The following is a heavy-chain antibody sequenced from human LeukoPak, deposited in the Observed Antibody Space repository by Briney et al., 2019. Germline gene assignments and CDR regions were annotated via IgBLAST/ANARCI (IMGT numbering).Heavy chain of an antibody. Sequence: GGSLRLSCAASGFTFSDYYMSWIRQAPGKGLEWVSYISSSGSTIYYADSVKGRFTISRDNAKNSLYLQMNSLRAEDTAVYYCARVVRLYSRSSGDYDYYYHMDVWGKGTTVTVSS. CDR2: ISSSGSTI. CDR3: ARVVRLYSRSSGDYDYYYHMDV. CDR1: GFTFSDYY. D-gene: IGHD6-6*01. J-gene: IGHJ6*03. V-gene: IGHV3-11*01.